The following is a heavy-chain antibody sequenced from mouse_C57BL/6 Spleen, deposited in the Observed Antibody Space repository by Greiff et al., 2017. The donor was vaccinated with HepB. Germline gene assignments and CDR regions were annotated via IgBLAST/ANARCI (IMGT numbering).Heavy chain of an antibody. D-gene: IGHD2-3*01. Sequence: QVQLQQSGAELVKPGASVKMSCKASGYTFTSYWITWVKQRPGQGLEWIGDIYPGSGSTNYNEKFKSKATLTVDTSSSTAYMQLSILTSEDSAVYYCARSYDGELDYWGQGTTLTVSS. CDR3: ARSYDGELDY. V-gene: IGHV1-55*01. J-gene: IGHJ2*01. CDR1: GYTFTSYW. CDR2: IYPGSGST.